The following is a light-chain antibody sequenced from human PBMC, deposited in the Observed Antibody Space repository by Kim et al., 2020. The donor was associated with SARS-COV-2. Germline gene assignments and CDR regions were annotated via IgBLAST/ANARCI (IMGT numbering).Light chain of an antibody. Sequence: EIVLTQSPATLSLSPGERATLSCRASQGISSYLAWYQQKPGQAPRLLIYDASNRATGIPARFSGSGSGTDFTLTISSLEPVDFAVYYCQQRTSWPTVTFGGGTKVEI. CDR1: QGISSY. CDR2: DAS. V-gene: IGKV3-11*01. CDR3: QQRTSWPTVT. J-gene: IGKJ4*01.